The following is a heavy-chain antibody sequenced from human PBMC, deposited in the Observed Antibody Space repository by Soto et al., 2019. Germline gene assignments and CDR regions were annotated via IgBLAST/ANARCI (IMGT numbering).Heavy chain of an antibody. J-gene: IGHJ3*01. V-gene: IGHV4-59*08. Sequence: QVQLQESGPGLVKPSETLSLTCTVSGGSVSSTFWNWFRQAPGKGLEWSGYINHSGSSNYSPSLMSRVTMAVDTSKSQFSLKLNSLSAADTAVYYCARRKGYWSAKEAFDLWGQGTLVTVSS. CDR1: GGSVSSTF. D-gene: IGHD2-15*01. CDR3: ARRKGYWSAKEAFDL. CDR2: INHSGSS.